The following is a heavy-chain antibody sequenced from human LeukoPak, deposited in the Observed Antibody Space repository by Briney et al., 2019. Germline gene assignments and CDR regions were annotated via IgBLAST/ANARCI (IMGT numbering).Heavy chain of an antibody. J-gene: IGHJ4*02. CDR1: GFTFSSYS. D-gene: IGHD6-13*01. CDR3: AKDQIAAAGFTPTAFDY. V-gene: IGHV3-48*04. CDR2: ISSSSSTI. Sequence: PGGSLRLSCAASGFTFSSYSMNWVRQAPGKGLEWVSYISSSSSTIYYADSVKGRFTISRDNAKNSLYLQMNSLRAEDTAVYYCAKDQIAAAGFTPTAFDYWGQGTLVTVSS.